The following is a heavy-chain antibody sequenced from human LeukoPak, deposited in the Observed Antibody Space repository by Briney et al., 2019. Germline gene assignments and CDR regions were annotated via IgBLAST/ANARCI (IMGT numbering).Heavy chain of an antibody. J-gene: IGHJ4*02. V-gene: IGHV4-34*01. CDR2: TNHSGST. Sequence: SETLSLTCAVYGGSFSGYYWSWIRQPPGKGLEWIGETNHSGSTNYNPSLKSRVTISVDTSKNQFSLKLSSVTAADTAVYYCARGEGPKSYFDYWGQGTLVTVSS. CDR3: ARGEGPKSYFDY. CDR1: GGSFSGYY.